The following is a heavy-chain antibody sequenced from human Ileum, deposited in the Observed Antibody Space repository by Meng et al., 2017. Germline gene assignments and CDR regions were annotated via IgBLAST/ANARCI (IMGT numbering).Heavy chain of an antibody. CDR1: GFTFDDYT. V-gene: IGHV3-43*01. Sequence: GGSLRLSCAASGFTFDDYTMHWVRQAPGKGLEWVSLISWDGGSTYYADSVKGRFTISRDNSKNSLYLQMNSLRTEDTALYYCAKGLITMVRGVKYYYYGMDVWGQGTMVTVSS. D-gene: IGHD3-10*01. J-gene: IGHJ6*02. CDR3: AKGLITMVRGVKYYYYGMDV. CDR2: ISWDGGST.